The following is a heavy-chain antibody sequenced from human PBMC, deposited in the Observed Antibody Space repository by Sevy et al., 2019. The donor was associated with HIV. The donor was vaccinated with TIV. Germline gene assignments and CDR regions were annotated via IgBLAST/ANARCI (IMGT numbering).Heavy chain of an antibody. J-gene: IGHJ6*03. D-gene: IGHD2-15*01. CDR3: ARVSGGTVGYMDV. V-gene: IGHV1-69*06. Sequence: ASVKVSCKASGGAFSSYAISWVRQASGQGLEWMGGIIPIFGTANYAQKFQGRVTITADKSTSTAYMELSSLRSEDTAVYYCARVSGGTVGYMDVWGKGTTVTVSS. CDR2: IIPIFGTA. CDR1: GGAFSSYA.